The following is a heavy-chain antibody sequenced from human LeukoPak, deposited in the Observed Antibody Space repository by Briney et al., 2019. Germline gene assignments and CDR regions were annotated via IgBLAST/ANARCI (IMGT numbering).Heavy chain of an antibody. CDR3: ARDSSGYHPDAFDI. CDR1: GFSLSRNG. Sequence: GGSLRLSCATSGFSLSRNGMHWVRQAPGQGLEWVAFILSDGSYEYYADSVKGRFTISRDTSRNTLFLQMNSLRTEDTAVYYCARDSSGYHPDAFDIWGQGTMVTVSS. CDR2: ILSDGSYE. J-gene: IGHJ3*02. V-gene: IGHV3-30*02. D-gene: IGHD3-22*01.